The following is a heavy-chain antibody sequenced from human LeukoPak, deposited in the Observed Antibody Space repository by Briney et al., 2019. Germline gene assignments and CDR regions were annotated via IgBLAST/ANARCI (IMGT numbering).Heavy chain of an antibody. V-gene: IGHV1-2*02. CDR1: GYTFTGYY. J-gene: IGHJ4*02. CDR3: ARLLELRPPFDY. D-gene: IGHD1-7*01. CDR2: INPNSGGT. Sequence: ASVKVSCKASGYTFTGYYMHWVRQAPGQGLEWMGWINPNSGGTNYAQKFQGRVTMTRDTSISTAYMELSRLRSDDTAVYYCARLLELRPPFDYWGQGTLVTVSS.